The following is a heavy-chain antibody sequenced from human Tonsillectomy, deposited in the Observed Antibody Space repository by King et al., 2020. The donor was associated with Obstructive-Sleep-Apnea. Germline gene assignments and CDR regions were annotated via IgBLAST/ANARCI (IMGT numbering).Heavy chain of an antibody. Sequence: VQLVESGGGLVQPGGSLRVSCAASGFTFSSYAMSWVRQAPGKGLEWVSSITGSGDTTYDADSVKGRFTISRDNSKNTLYLQMNSLRAEDTALYYCAKVGVQLDGFIYYYGLDVWGQGTTVTVSS. CDR2: ITGSGDTT. CDR1: GFTFSSYA. J-gene: IGHJ6*02. V-gene: IGHV3-23*04. D-gene: IGHD1-1*01. CDR3: AKVGVQLDGFIYYYGLDV.